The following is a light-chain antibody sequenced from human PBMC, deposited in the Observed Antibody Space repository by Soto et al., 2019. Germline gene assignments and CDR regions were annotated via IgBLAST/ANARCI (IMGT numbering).Light chain of an antibody. V-gene: IGLV2-14*01. J-gene: IGLJ2*01. CDR2: EVN. Sequence: QSVLTQPASVSGSPGQSITISCTGTSSDVGAYTYVSWYQQHPGKAPKLMIFEVNDRPSGVSNRFSGSKSGNTASLTISGLQAEDEADYYCSSYTTSNTLVFGGGTKVTVL. CDR1: SSDVGAYTY. CDR3: SSYTTSNTLV.